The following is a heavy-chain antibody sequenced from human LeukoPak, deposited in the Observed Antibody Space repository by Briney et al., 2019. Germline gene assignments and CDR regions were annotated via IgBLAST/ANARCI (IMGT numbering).Heavy chain of an antibody. J-gene: IGHJ6*04. CDR2: ISLVGSNK. CDR3: AELGISMSGGV. CDR1: GFSPSSYA. D-gene: IGHD3-10*02. Sequence: GGSLRLSSAHPGFSPSSYAMHWVRQALGKGLEWVAVISLVGSNKDYAHAVKGRFSISRDNVTKSLYMQMNRLRAENTAVYFTAELGISMSGGVWGKGTTVTISS. V-gene: IGHV3-30*18.